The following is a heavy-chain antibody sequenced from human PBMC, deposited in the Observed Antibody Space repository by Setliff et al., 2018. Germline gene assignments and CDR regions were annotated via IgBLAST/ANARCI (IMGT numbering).Heavy chain of an antibody. CDR2: IYYSGTT. CDR1: GGSITSRSYY. V-gene: IGHV4-39*01. D-gene: IGHD3-3*01. J-gene: IGHJ5*01. CDR3: VTPTWAGEVSSPFAFWFES. Sequence: SETLSLTCSVSGGSITSRSYYWGWIRQSPGKGLEWLGTIYYSGTTYYNSSLRSRVSISTDTSKNEFSLRLSSVTAADTAVYYCVTPTWAGEVSSPFAFWFESWGQGTLVTVSS.